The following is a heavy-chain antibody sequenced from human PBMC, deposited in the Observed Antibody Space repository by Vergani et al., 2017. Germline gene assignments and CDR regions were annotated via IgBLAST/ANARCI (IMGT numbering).Heavy chain of an antibody. J-gene: IGHJ6*02. CDR1: GYTFTSYY. V-gene: IGHV1-46*03. CDR3: ARADQRKGPGIAAAGTVWFYYYYGMDV. D-gene: IGHD6-13*01. Sequence: QVQLVQSGAEVKKPGASVKVSCKASGYTFTSYYMHWVRQAPGQGLAWMGIINHSGGSTSYAQKFQGRVTMTRDTSTSTVYMELSSLRSEDTAVYYCARADQRKGPGIAAAGTVWFYYYYGMDVWGQGTTVTVSS. CDR2: INHSGGST.